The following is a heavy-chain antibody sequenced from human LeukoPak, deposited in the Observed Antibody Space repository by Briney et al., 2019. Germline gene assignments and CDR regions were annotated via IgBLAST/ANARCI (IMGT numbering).Heavy chain of an antibody. Sequence: GASVKVSCKASGYTFTSYGISWVRQAPGQGLEWMGWISAYNGNTNYAQKLQGRVTMTTDTSTSTAYMELRSLRSDDTAVYYCARSSVMIVVGNYAFDIWGQGTMVTVSS. CDR3: ARSSVMIVVGNYAFDI. CDR1: GYTFTSYG. D-gene: IGHD3-22*01. V-gene: IGHV1-18*01. CDR2: ISAYNGNT. J-gene: IGHJ3*02.